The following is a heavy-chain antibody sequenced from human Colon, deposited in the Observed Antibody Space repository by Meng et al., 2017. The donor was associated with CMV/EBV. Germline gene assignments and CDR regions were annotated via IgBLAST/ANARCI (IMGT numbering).Heavy chain of an antibody. CDR2: ITGSGKT. Sequence: GGLRLSCAASGFNVATNYINWVRQAPGKGLEWVSVITGSGKTHYADSVKGRFTISRDTSRNTVNLEMNNLRGEDAAVYYCAREPGHCSSTSCYTEGYYFDTRGQGTMVTVSS. D-gene: IGHD2-2*02. CDR3: AREPGHCSSTSCYTEGYYFDT. V-gene: IGHV3-66*03. J-gene: IGHJ4*02. CDR1: GFNVATNY.